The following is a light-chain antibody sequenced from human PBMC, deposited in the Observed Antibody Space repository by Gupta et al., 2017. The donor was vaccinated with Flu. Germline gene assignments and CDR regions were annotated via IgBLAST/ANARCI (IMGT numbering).Light chain of an antibody. CDR2: WAT. V-gene: IGKV4-1*01. CDR1: KQDY. J-gene: IGKJ4*01. Sequence: KQDYLSWYQQKPAQPPKLLISWATTRESAVPDRFSASGSGTDFTLTIASLQAEDVAVYYCQQYYDVPFTFGGGTKLEIK. CDR3: QQYYDVPFT.